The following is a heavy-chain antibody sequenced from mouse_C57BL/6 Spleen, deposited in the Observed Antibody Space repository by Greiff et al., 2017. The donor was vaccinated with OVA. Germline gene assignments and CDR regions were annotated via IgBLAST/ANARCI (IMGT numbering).Heavy chain of an antibody. CDR2: INPSNGGT. J-gene: IGHJ2*01. Sequence: QVQLQQPGTELVKPGASVKLSCKASGYTFTSYWMHWVKQRPGQGLEWIGNINPSNGGTNYNEKFKSKATLTVDKSSSPAYMQLSSLTSEDSAVYYCARFPLTTVVPFDYWGQGTTLTVSS. CDR1: GYTFTSYW. V-gene: IGHV1-53*01. CDR3: ARFPLTTVVPFDY. D-gene: IGHD1-1*01.